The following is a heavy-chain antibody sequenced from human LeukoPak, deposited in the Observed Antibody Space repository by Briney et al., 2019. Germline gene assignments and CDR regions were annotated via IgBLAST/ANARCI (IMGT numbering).Heavy chain of an antibody. V-gene: IGHV4-59*08. D-gene: IGHD2-21*01. CDR1: GGSISSYH. Sequence: SETLSLTCTVSGGSISSYHWIWIRQPPGKGLEWIGYIHYSGSTNYNPSLKSRVTTSVDTSKKQFSLELRSVTAADTAVYYCARSVSWGLLVRDDAFDIWGQGTMVTVSS. CDR2: IHYSGST. J-gene: IGHJ3*02. CDR3: ARSVSWGLLVRDDAFDI.